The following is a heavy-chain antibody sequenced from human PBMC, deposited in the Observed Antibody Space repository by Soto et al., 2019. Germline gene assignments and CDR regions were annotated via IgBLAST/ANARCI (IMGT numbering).Heavy chain of an antibody. CDR2: IYPDDSDT. CDR1: GYTFSTYW. Sequence: PGESLKISCKASGYTFSTYWIGWVRQMPGKGLEWMGIIYPDDSDTRYSPSFQGQVSISADKSIGTAYLQWSSLKASDTAMYYCARPRGSSPGDIYGMDVWGQGTTVTLSS. V-gene: IGHV5-51*01. J-gene: IGHJ6*02. D-gene: IGHD3-16*01. CDR3: ARPRGSSPGDIYGMDV.